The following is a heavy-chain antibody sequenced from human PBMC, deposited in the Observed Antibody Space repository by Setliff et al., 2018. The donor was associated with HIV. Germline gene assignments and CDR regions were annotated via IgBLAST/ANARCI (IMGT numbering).Heavy chain of an antibody. CDR2: VHHSGST. CDR1: SDSISSSY. CDR3: ASAGPYCGDDCPYNWLTP. J-gene: IGHJ5*02. Sequence: SETLSLTCTVSSDSISSSYWTWIRQPPGQGLEWIGYVHHSGSTKYNASLRSRVTMSVDTSKNLFSLTLRSVTATDTAVYYCASAGPYCGDDCPYNWLTPWGQGTLVTVSS. V-gene: IGHV4-59*01. D-gene: IGHD2-21*02.